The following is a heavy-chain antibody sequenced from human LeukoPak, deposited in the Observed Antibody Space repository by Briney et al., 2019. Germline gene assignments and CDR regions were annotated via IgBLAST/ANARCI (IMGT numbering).Heavy chain of an antibody. V-gene: IGHV4-31*03. D-gene: IGHD4-17*01. CDR1: GCSISSGGFY. Sequence: SQTLSLTCTVSGCSISSGGFYWSCLRQHPGQALECIAYIYYSGSTYYNPSLKSRISISIDTSQNQFSLNLSSVTAADTAVYYCARDYVDYEALDIWGQGTMVTVSP. CDR3: ARDYVDYEALDI. CDR2: IYYSGST. J-gene: IGHJ3*02.